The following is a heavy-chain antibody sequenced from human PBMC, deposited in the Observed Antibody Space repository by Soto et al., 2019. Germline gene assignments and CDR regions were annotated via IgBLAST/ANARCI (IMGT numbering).Heavy chain of an antibody. CDR3: ARLKGAAYYYYYMDV. Sequence: PGESLKISCKGSGYSFTSYWIGWVRQMPGKGLEWMGIIYPGDSDTRYSPSFQGQVTISADKSISTAYLQWSSLKASDTAMYYCARLKGAAYYYYYMDVWGKGTTVTVSS. CDR2: IYPGDSDT. J-gene: IGHJ6*03. CDR1: GYSFTSYW. V-gene: IGHV5-51*01.